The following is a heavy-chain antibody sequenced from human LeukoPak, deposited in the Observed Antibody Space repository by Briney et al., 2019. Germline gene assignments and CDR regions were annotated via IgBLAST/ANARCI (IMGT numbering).Heavy chain of an antibody. D-gene: IGHD5-12*01. CDR2: VYSGVSGVST. J-gene: IGHJ4*02. V-gene: IGHV3-53*01. Sequence: GGSLRLSCAASGFTVSSSHMSWVRQAPGKGLEWVSVVYSGVSGVSTYYADSVKGRFTISRDNSKNTLYLQMNSLRAEDTAVYYCARSLVRRGSYFFDYWGQGTLVTVSS. CDR3: ARSLVRRGSYFFDY. CDR1: GFTVSSSH.